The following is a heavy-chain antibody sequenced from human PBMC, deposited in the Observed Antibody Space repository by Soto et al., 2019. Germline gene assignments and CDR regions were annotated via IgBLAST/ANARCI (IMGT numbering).Heavy chain of an antibody. CDR1: GYTFSSYA. D-gene: IGHD3-22*01. CDR3: ARDYDSSGYLNFDY. Sequence: ASVKVSCKASGYTFSSYAISWVRQAPGQGLEWMGWISAYNGNTNYAQKLQGRVTMTTDTSTSTAYMELRSLRSDDTAVYYCARDYDSSGYLNFDYWGQGTLVTVS. J-gene: IGHJ4*02. CDR2: ISAYNGNT. V-gene: IGHV1-18*01.